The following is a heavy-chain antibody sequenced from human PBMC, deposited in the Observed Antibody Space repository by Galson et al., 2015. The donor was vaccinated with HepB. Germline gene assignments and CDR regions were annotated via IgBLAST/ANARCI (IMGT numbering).Heavy chain of an antibody. V-gene: IGHV2-5*01. D-gene: IGHD6-19*01. CDR3: AYRTRYTNVWWSGHYFNY. CDR2: IFWNGNN. Sequence: PALVKPTQTLTLTCTLSGVSLSTSGVSVGWIRQPPGKALEWLATIFWNGNNDRISSLKTRLSISTDTSKSLVVLSLTNVDPADTATYFCAYRTRYTNVWWSGHYFNYWGQGTLATVS. CDR1: GVSLSTSGVS. J-gene: IGHJ4*02.